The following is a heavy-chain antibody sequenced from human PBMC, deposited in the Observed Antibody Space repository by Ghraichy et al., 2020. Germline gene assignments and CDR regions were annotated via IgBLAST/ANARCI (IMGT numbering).Heavy chain of an antibody. Sequence: SETLSLTCAVYGGSFSGYYWSWIRQPPGKGLEWIGEINHSGSTNYNPSLKSRVTISVDTSKNQFSLKLSSVTAADTAVYYCARHAKWLRRFDYWGQGTLVTVSS. D-gene: IGHD5-12*01. CDR1: GGSFSGYY. J-gene: IGHJ4*02. CDR2: INHSGST. V-gene: IGHV4-34*01. CDR3: ARHAKWLRRFDY.